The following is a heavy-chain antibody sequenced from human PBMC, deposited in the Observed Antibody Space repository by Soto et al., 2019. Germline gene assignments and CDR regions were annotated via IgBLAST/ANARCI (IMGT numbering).Heavy chain of an antibody. Sequence: GGSLRLSCAGSGFTFDDYTTSWVRQAPGKGLEWVSSISSSSIYIYYADSVKGRFTISRENDKNSLYLQMNSLRAEDTAVYYCARSSPCTTTSCYSAAFDLWGQGTMVTVSS. D-gene: IGHD2-2*01. CDR3: ARSSPCTTTSCYSAAFDL. V-gene: IGHV3-21*01. CDR1: GFTFDDYT. CDR2: ISSSSIYI. J-gene: IGHJ3*01.